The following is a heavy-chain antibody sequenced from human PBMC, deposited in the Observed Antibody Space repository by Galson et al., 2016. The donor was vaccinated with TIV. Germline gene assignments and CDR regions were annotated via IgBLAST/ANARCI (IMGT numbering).Heavy chain of an antibody. CDR3: ARRADSSGYYYSFDY. V-gene: IGHV5-51*03. Sequence: QSGAEVKKPGESLKISCKGSGYSFTSYWIGWVRQMPGKGLEWMGTIYPGDSDTRYSPSFQGQVTISADKSISTAYLQWSSLKASDTAMYYCARRADSSGYYYSFDYWGQGTLVTVSS. CDR1: GYSFTSYW. CDR2: IYPGDSDT. J-gene: IGHJ4*02. D-gene: IGHD3-22*01.